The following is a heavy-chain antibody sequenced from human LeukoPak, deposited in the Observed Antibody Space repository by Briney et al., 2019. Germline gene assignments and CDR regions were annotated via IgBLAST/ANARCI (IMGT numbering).Heavy chain of an antibody. V-gene: IGHV4-34*01. CDR2: INHSGST. CDR3: ARGVVPAAPDFDY. D-gene: IGHD2-2*01. CDR1: GGSFSGYY. J-gene: IGHJ4*02. Sequence: PSETLSLTXAVYGGSFSGYYWSWTRQPPGKGLEWIGEINHSGSTNYNPSLKSRVTISVDTSKNQFSLKLSSVTAADTAVYYCARGVVPAAPDFDYWGQGTLVTVSS.